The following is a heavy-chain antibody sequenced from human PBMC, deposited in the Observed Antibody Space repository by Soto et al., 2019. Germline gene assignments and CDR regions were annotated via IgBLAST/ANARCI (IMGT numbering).Heavy chain of an antibody. D-gene: IGHD3-3*01. Sequence: PSVKVSCKASGYTFTSYDINWVRQATGQGLEWMGWMNPNSGNTGYAQKFQGRVTMTRNTSISTAYMELSSLRSEDTAVYYCAREKSYDFWSGKHYYYSGMDVWGQGTMVTVSS. CDR3: AREKSYDFWSGKHYYYSGMDV. V-gene: IGHV1-8*01. CDR1: GYTFTSYD. J-gene: IGHJ6*02. CDR2: MNPNSGNT.